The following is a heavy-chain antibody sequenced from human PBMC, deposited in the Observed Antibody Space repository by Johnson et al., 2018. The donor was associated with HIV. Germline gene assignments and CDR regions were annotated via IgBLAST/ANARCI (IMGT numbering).Heavy chain of an antibody. CDR1: GFTFSSYG. CDR2: IRYDGSNK. D-gene: IGHD3-10*01. V-gene: IGHV3-30*02. J-gene: IGHJ3*02. Sequence: QVQLVESGGGVVQPGGSLRLSCAASGFTFSSYGMHWVRQAPGKGLEWVAFIRYDGSNKYYADSVKGRFTISRDNSKNTLYLQMNSLRAEDTAVYYCARRLWFRNLYDAFDIWGQGTMVTVSS. CDR3: ARRLWFRNLYDAFDI.